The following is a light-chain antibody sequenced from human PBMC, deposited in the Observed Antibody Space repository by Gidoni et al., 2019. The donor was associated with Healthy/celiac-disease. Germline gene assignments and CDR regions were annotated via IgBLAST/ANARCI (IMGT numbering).Light chain of an antibody. CDR1: QSLSSGY. Sequence: EIVLTQSPGTLSFSPGERATLSCRATQSLSSGYLAWYQQKPGQAPRLLIYGASSRATGIPDRFSGSGSGTDFTLTISRLEPEDFAVYYCQQYGSSSGFTFGPGTKVDIK. J-gene: IGKJ3*01. V-gene: IGKV3-20*01. CDR3: QQYGSSSGFT. CDR2: GAS.